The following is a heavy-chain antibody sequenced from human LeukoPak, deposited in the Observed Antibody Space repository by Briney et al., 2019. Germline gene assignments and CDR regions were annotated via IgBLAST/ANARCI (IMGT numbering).Heavy chain of an antibody. D-gene: IGHD3-9*01. J-gene: IGHJ6*03. CDR3: ARRQYDIPGRYYYYYMDV. CDR1: GFTFSSYSMN. V-gene: IGHV4-39*01. CDR2: IYYSGST. Sequence: GSLRLSCAASGFTFSSYSMNWVRQAPGKGLEWIGSIYYSGSTYYNPSLKSRVTISVDTSKNQFSLKLSSVTAADTAVYYCARRQYDIPGRYYYYYMDVWGKGTTVTVSS.